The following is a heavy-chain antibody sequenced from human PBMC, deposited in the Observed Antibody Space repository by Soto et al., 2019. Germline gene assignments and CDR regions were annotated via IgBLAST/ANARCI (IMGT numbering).Heavy chain of an antibody. D-gene: IGHD3-3*01. CDR3: ASPLKWSGYYIAFDY. J-gene: IGHJ4*02. Sequence: SVKVSCKASGATFSSFAFSWVRQAPGQGLEWMGVIIPIFDTIKFAQKFQGRVTFTADESTGTAYMELSSLTSEDTAVYYCASPLKWSGYYIAFDYWGQGTLVTVSS. CDR2: IIPIFDTI. CDR1: GATFSSFA. V-gene: IGHV1-69*13.